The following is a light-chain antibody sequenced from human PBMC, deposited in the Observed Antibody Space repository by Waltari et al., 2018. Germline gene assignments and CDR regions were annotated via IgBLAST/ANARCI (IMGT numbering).Light chain of an antibody. J-gene: IGKJ1*01. V-gene: IGKV4-1*01. Sequence: DVVMTQSPDSLAVSLCERATINCRSSQGVLHSPNNKNYLAWYQQKPGQPPKLLIYWASSRESGVPDRFSGSGSGKDFTLTISSLQAEDVAVYYCLQYYTFPRTFGQGTKVEIK. CDR1: QGVLHSPNNKNY. CDR3: LQYYTFPRT. CDR2: WAS.